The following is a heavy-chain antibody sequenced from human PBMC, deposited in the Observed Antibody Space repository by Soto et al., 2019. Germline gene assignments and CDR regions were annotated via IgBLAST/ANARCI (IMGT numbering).Heavy chain of an antibody. CDR1: GYTFTGYY. Sequence: SVKFSCKASGYTFTGYYMHWVRQAPGQGLEWMGGIIPIFGTANYAQKFQGRVTITADESTSTAYMELSSLRSEDTAVYYCARDHRGRVTIFGVVSLYGMDVWGQGTTVTVSS. CDR2: IIPIFGTA. CDR3: ARDHRGRVTIFGVVSLYGMDV. V-gene: IGHV1-69*13. D-gene: IGHD3-3*01. J-gene: IGHJ6*02.